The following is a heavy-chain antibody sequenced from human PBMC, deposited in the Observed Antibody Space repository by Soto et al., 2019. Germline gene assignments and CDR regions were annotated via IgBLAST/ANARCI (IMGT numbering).Heavy chain of an antibody. Sequence: SETLSLTCAVYGGSFSGYYWSWIRQPPGKGLEWIGEINHSGSTNYNPPLKSRVTISVDTSKNQFSLKLSSVTAADTAVYYCARGAFLSGGTFFDPWGQGTLVTVSS. D-gene: IGHD1-1*01. V-gene: IGHV4-34*01. CDR2: INHSGST. CDR3: ARGAFLSGGTFFDP. CDR1: GGSFSGYY. J-gene: IGHJ5*02.